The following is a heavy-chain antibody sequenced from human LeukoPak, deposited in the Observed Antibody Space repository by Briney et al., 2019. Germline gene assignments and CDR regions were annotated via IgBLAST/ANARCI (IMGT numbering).Heavy chain of an antibody. CDR2: IYYSGST. CDR1: GGSISSYY. J-gene: IGHJ4*02. D-gene: IGHD3-22*01. Sequence: SETPSLTCTVSGGSISSYYWSWIRQPPGKGLEWIGYIYYSGSTNYNPSLKSRVTISVDTSKNQFSLKLSSVTAADTAVYYCARQANYYDSSGYYDHTFDYWGQGTLVTVSS. CDR3: ARQANYYDSSGYYDHTFDY. V-gene: IGHV4-59*08.